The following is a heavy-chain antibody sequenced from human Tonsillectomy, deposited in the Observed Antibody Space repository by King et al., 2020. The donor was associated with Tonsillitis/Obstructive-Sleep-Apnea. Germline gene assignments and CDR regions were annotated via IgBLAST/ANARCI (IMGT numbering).Heavy chain of an antibody. CDR2: IYHSGST. CDR1: GGSISSSNW. V-gene: IGHV4-4*02. J-gene: IGHJ4*02. CDR3: ARDLGRVVPAANFDY. Sequence: QLQESGPGLVKPSGTLSLTCAVSGGSISSSNWWSWFRQPPGKGLEGIGEIYHSGSTNYNPSLKSVFTITVDKSKNQFSLKLSSVTAADTAVYYCARDLGRVVPAANFDYWGQGTLVTVSS. D-gene: IGHD2-2*01.